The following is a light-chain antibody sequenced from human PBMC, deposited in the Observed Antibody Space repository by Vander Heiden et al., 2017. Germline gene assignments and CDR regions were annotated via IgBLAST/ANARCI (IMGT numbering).Light chain of an antibody. CDR2: NVS. CDR1: QSLVYSDGNTY. J-gene: IGKJ1*01. V-gene: IGKV2-30*01. Sequence: EVVMIQSPLSLPVTLGQPASIPFRPSQSLVYSDGNTYLNWFQQRPGQSPRRLIYNVSNRDTGIPDRFSGSGSGTDFTLKISRVEAEDVGVYYCMQGTHWPPWTFGQGTKVEIK. CDR3: MQGTHWPPWT.